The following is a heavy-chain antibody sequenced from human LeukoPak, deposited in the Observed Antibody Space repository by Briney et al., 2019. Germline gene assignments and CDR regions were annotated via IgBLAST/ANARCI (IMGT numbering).Heavy chain of an antibody. Sequence: YPSETLSLTCTVSGGSISSYYWSWIRQPPGKGLEWIGYIDHTGTTNYNPSLNSRVTISRDTSKNHFSLQLSSVTAADTAVYFCARGRVSSSTWHSTYYYYFYMDVWGKGTTVTVSS. D-gene: IGHD4-11*01. CDR2: IDHTGTT. CDR3: ARGRVSSSTWHSTYYYYFYMDV. J-gene: IGHJ6*03. V-gene: IGHV4-59*01. CDR1: GGSISSYY.